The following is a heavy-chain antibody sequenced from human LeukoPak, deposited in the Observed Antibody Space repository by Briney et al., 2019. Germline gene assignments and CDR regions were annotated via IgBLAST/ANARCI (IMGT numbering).Heavy chain of an antibody. CDR1: GFAFSSYA. D-gene: IGHD6-19*01. CDR3: AKDSRGVEQWLVSRNDY. Sequence: GGSLRLSCAASGFAFSSYAMSWVRQAPGKGLEWISAISGSGTSTYHADSVKGRFTISRDNSKDTLYLQMNSLRVEDTAVYYCAKDSRGVEQWLVSRNDYWGQGTLVTVSS. V-gene: IGHV3-23*01. CDR2: ISGSGTST. J-gene: IGHJ4*02.